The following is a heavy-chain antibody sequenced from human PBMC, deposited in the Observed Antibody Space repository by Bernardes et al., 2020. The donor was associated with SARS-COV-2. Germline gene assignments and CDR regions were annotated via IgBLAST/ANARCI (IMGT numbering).Heavy chain of an antibody. CDR2: IWPGDSDT. CDR1: RYSFPHHW. Sequence: GAYLKISCKGSRYSFPHHWSSWVGTMHGKGLEWMGIIWPGDSDTRYSPSFRGQVTISVDKSINTAYLQWSSLEASDTAMYYCARSDSLANKNYYGMDVWGQGTTVTVSS. J-gene: IGHJ6*02. D-gene: IGHD2-21*01. V-gene: IGHV5-51*01. CDR3: ARSDSLANKNYYGMDV.